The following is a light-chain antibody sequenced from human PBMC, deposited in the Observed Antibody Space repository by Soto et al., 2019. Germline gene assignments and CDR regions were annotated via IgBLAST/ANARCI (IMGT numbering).Light chain of an antibody. V-gene: IGKV3-20*01. Sequence: EIVLKQSPGTLSLSPGDRATVSCRASQSLSSNYLAWYQQKPGQAPKLLIYGASRRATDIPDRFSGSGSGTDFSLTISRLEPADFAVYFCQQYDTFPRTFGQGTKVEIQ. CDR2: GAS. J-gene: IGKJ1*01. CDR1: QSLSSNY. CDR3: QQYDTFPRT.